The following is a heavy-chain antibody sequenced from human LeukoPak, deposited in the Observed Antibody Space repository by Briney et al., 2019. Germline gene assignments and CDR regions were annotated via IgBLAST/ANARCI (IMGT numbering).Heavy chain of an antibody. D-gene: IGHD6-13*01. Sequence: GGSLRLSCAASGFTFSSYEMNWVRQAPGKGLEWVSYISSSGSTIYYADSVKGRFTISRDNSKNTVYLQMNSLRVEDTAVYYCARIGSSWSADYWGQGTLVTVSA. V-gene: IGHV3-48*03. CDR3: ARIGSSWSADY. CDR2: ISSSGSTI. CDR1: GFTFSSYE. J-gene: IGHJ4*02.